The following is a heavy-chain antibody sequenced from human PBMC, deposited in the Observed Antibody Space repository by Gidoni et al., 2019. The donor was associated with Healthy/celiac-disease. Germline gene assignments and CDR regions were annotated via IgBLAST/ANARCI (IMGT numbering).Heavy chain of an antibody. V-gene: IGHV1-69*01. CDR2: IIPIFGTA. J-gene: IGHJ6*02. CDR1: GGHFSSYA. CDR3: ARQYSGYENGMDV. Sequence: QVQLVQSGAEVKKPGSSVTVSCKASGGHFSSYAISWVRQTPGQGLEWLGGIIPIFGTANYAQKFQGRVTITADESTSTAYMELSSLRSEDTAVYYGARQYSGYENGMDVWGQGTTVTVSS. D-gene: IGHD5-12*01.